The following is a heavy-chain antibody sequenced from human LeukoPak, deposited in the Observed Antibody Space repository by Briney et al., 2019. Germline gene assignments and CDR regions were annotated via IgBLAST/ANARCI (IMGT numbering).Heavy chain of an antibody. Sequence: GGSLRLSCAASGFTFSSYALSWVRQAPGKGLEWVSVISGSGGSTHYADSVKGRFTISRDNSKNTLYPQMNSLRAEDTAVYYCARDVSGSRVQYYFDYWGQGTLATVSS. J-gene: IGHJ4*02. CDR1: GFTFSSYA. D-gene: IGHD1-26*01. CDR2: ISGSGGST. CDR3: ARDVSGSRVQYYFDY. V-gene: IGHV3-23*01.